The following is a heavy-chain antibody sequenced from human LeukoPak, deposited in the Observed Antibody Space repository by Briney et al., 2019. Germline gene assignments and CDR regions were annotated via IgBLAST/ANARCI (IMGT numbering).Heavy chain of an antibody. D-gene: IGHD4-17*01. CDR1: GGSISSGDYY. Sequence: PSQTLSLTCTVSGGSISSGDYYWSWIRQPPGKGLEWIGYIYYSGSTYYNPSLKSRVTISVDMSKNQFSLKLSSVTAADTAVYYCARVRTYGDYWYWGQGTLVTVSS. CDR3: ARVRTYGDYWY. V-gene: IGHV4-30-4*01. CDR2: IYYSGST. J-gene: IGHJ4*02.